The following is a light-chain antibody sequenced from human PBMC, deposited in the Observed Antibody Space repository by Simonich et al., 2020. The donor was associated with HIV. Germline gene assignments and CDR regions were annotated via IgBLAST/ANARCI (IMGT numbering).Light chain of an antibody. CDR2: AAS. CDR1: QGISNS. J-gene: IGKJ1*01. V-gene: IGKV1-NL1*01. CDR3: QQYNNWPPWT. Sequence: DIQMTQSPSSLSASVGDRVTITCRASQGISNSLAWYQQKPGKAPKLLLYAASRLESGVPSRFSGSGSGTEFTLTISSMQSEDFAVYYCQQYNNWPPWTFGQGTKVEIK.